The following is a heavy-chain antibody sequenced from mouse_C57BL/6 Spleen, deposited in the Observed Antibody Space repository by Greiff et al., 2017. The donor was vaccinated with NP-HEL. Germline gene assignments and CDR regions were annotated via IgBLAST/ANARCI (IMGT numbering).Heavy chain of an antibody. V-gene: IGHV1-18*01. D-gene: IGHD1-1*01. CDR3: ARESLGSSHWYFDV. J-gene: IGHJ1*03. Sequence: EVQLQQSGPELVKPGASVKIPCKASGYTFTDYNMDWVKQSHGKSLEWIGDINPNNGGTIYNQKFKGKATLTVDKSSSTAYMELRSLTSEDTAVYYCARESLGSSHWYFDVWGTGTTVTVSS. CDR1: GYTFTDYN. CDR2: INPNNGGT.